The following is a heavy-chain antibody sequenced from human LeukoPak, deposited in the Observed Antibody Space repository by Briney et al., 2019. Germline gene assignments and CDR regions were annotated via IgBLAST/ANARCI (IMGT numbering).Heavy chain of an antibody. D-gene: IGHD2-8*02. CDR2: INHSGST. Sequence: KPSETLSLTCAVYGGSFSGYYWSWIRQPPGKGLERIGEINHSGSTNYNPSLKSRVTISVDTSKNQFSLKLSSVTAADTAVYYCARGRGRHHIVLVVYATPNWFDPWGQGTLVTVSS. V-gene: IGHV4-34*01. J-gene: IGHJ5*02. CDR1: GGSFSGYY. CDR3: ARGRGRHHIVLVVYATPNWFDP.